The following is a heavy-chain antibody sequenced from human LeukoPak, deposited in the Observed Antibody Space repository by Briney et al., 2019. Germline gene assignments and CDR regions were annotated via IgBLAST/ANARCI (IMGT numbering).Heavy chain of an antibody. CDR1: GGSISSYY. CDR2: INHSGST. CDR3: ARHPQRYYYDSSGRYFDY. Sequence: SETLSLTCTVSGGSISSYYWSWIRQPPGKGLEWIGEINHSGSTNYNPSLKSRVTISVDTSKNQFSLKLSSVTAADTAVYYCARHPQRYYYDSSGRYFDYWGQGTLVTVSS. J-gene: IGHJ4*02. D-gene: IGHD3-22*01. V-gene: IGHV4-34*01.